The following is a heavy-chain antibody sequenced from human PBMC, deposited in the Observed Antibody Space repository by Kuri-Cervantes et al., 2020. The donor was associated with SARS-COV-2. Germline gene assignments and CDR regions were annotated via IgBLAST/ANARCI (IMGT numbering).Heavy chain of an antibody. V-gene: IGHV1-18*01. Sequence: ASVTVSCMASGYTFTSYGISWVRQAPGQGLEWMGWISAYNGNTKYAQKLQGRVTMTTDTSTSTAYMELRSLRSDDTAVYYCAREGLKRWLQSKIFDYWGQGTLVTVSS. J-gene: IGHJ4*02. CDR1: GYTFTSYG. D-gene: IGHD5-24*01. CDR3: AREGLKRWLQSKIFDY. CDR2: ISAYNGNT.